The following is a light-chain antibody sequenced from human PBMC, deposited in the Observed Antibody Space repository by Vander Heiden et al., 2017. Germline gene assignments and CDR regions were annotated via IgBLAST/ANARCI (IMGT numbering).Light chain of an antibody. CDR2: LNSDGSH. CDR1: SGHSSYA. V-gene: IGLV4-69*01. J-gene: IGLJ2*01. Sequence: QLVLTQSPSASASLGASVKLTCTLSSGHSSYAIAWHQQQPEKAPRYLMKLNSDGSHSKGDGIPDRFSGSISGAERYLTIASLQAEDEADYYCQTWGTVVFGGGTKLTVL. CDR3: QTWGTVV.